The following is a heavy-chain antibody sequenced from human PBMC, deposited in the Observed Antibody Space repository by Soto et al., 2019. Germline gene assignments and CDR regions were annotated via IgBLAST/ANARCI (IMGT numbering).Heavy chain of an antibody. V-gene: IGHV4-31*03. J-gene: IGHJ3*02. Sequence: QVQLQESGPGLVKPSQTLSLTCTVSGGSISIGGYFWNWVRQHPGKGLEWIGYIYYSGSTYYNASLKSRLTMSIDTSKNQFSLNLSSVTAADTAVYYCARVPSFCSAGACYAFDIWGQGTMVTVSS. D-gene: IGHD2-15*01. CDR1: GGSISIGGYF. CDR3: ARVPSFCSAGACYAFDI. CDR2: IYYSGST.